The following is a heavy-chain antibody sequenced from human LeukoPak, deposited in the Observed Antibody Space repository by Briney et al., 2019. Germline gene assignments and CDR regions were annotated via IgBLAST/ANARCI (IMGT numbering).Heavy chain of an antibody. CDR3: ARTTSGY. CDR1: GGSFSGYY. CDR2: INHSGST. Sequence: PSETLSLTCAVYGGSFSGYYWSWIRQPPGKGLEWIGEINHSGSTNYNPSLKSRVTISVDTSKNQSSLKLSSVTAADTAVYYCARTTSGYWGQGTLVTVSS. J-gene: IGHJ4*02. D-gene: IGHD1-14*01. V-gene: IGHV4-34*01.